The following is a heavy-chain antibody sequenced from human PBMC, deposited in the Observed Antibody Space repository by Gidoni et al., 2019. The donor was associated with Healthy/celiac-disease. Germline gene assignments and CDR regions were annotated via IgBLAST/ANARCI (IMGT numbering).Heavy chain of an antibody. V-gene: IGHV3-30-3*01. CDR2: ISYDGSNK. J-gene: IGHJ4*02. CDR3: AERARGY. Sequence: HWVRQAPGKGLEWVAVISYDGSNKYYADSVKGRFTISRDNSKNTLYLQMNSLRAEDTAVYYCAERARGYWGQGTLVTVSS.